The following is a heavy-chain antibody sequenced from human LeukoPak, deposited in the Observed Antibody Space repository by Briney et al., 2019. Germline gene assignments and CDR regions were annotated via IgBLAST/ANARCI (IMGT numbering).Heavy chain of an antibody. V-gene: IGHV1-8*01. Sequence: ASVKVSCKASGYTFTSYDINWLRQATGQGLEWMGWMNPNSGNTGYAQKFQGRVTMTRNTSISTAYMELSSLRSEDTAVYYGGRGIDYYDSSGYDYYFDYWGQGTLVTVSS. J-gene: IGHJ4*02. CDR1: GYTFTSYD. CDR3: GRGIDYYDSSGYDYYFDY. D-gene: IGHD3-22*01. CDR2: MNPNSGNT.